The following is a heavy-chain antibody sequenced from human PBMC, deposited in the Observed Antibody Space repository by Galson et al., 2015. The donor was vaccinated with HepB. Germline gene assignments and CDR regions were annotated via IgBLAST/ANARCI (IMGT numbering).Heavy chain of an antibody. CDR1: GYTFTNYY. J-gene: IGHJ3*02. D-gene: IGHD1-20*01. CDR2: INPSGAST. Sequence: VKVSCKASGYTFTNYYIHWVRQAPGQGLEWMGVINPSGASTSYAQKFQGRVTMTRDTSTSTVYMELSSLRSEDTAVYYCARDITWGPREDAFDIWGQGTMVTVSS. CDR3: ARDITWGPREDAFDI. V-gene: IGHV1-46*01.